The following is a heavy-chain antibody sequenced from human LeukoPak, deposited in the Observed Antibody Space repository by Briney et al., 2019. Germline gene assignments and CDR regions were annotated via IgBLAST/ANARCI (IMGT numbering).Heavy chain of an antibody. CDR2: IYYSGST. D-gene: IGHD3-22*01. V-gene: IGHV4-59*01. J-gene: IGHJ5*02. CDR1: GGSINGYY. Sequence: SETLSLTCTVTGGSINGYYWSWIRQPPGKGLEWIGYIYYSGSTNYNPSLKSRVTISVDTSKNQFSLKLSSVTAADTAVYYCAREGYYDSSGYYLNWFDPWGQGTLVTVSS. CDR3: AREGYYDSSGYYLNWFDP.